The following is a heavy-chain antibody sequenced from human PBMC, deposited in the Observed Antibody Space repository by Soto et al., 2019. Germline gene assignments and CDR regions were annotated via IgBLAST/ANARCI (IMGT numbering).Heavy chain of an antibody. CDR3: ARGSFGVALDY. CDR2: AHHSGRT. CDR1: GDSMSSSNW. V-gene: IGHV4-4*02. Sequence: SETLSLTCTVSGDSMSSSNWWNWVRQPPGKGLEWIGEAHHSGRTNYNPSLKTRVTISVDTSKNQFSLRLSSVTAADTAVYYCARGSFGVALDYWGQGTLVTVSS. J-gene: IGHJ4*02. D-gene: IGHD3-3*01.